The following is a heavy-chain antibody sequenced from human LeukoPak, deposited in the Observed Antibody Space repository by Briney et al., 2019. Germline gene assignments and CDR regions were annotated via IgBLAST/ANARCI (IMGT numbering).Heavy chain of an antibody. CDR3: ARGDSGYQQFDY. J-gene: IGHJ4*02. CDR1: GGSISSSSYY. CDR2: IYYSGST. V-gene: IGHV4-39*07. D-gene: IGHD5-12*01. Sequence: SETLSLTCTVSGGSISSSSYYWGWIRQPPGKGLEWIGSIYYSGSTYYNPSLKSRVTISVDTSKNQFSLKLSSVTAADTAVYYCARGDSGYQQFDYWGQGTLVTVSS.